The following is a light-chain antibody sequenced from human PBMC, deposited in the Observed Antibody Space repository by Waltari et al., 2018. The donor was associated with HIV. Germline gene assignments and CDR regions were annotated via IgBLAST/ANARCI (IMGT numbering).Light chain of an antibody. CDR3: QAWDSSTVV. J-gene: IGLJ2*01. V-gene: IGLV3-1*01. CDR2: HDI. CDR1: TSGVKY. Sequence: SYELTQPPSESVSPGQTGSIASPGETSGVKYAGWYQQKPGQSPVLVIYHDIQRPSGIPERFSGSNSGNTATLTISGTQAMDEADYYCQAWDSSTVVFGGGTKLTVL.